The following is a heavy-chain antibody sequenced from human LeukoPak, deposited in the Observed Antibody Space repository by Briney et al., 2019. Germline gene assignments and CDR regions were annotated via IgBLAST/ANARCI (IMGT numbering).Heavy chain of an antibody. CDR2: IYYSGST. Sequence: SETLSLTCTVSDGSISSYYWSWIRQPPGKGLEWIGYIYYSGSTNYNPSLKSRVTISVDTSKNQFSLKLSSVTAADTAVYYCARDRGRLGSNYYYGMDVWGKGTTVTVSS. J-gene: IGHJ6*04. V-gene: IGHV4-59*01. D-gene: IGHD3-10*01. CDR1: DGSISSYY. CDR3: ARDRGRLGSNYYYGMDV.